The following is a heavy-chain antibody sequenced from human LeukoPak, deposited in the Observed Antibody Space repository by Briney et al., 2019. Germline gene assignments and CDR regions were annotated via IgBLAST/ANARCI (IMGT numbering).Heavy chain of an antibody. J-gene: IGHJ3*02. Sequence: TSETLSLTCTVSGGSISSYYWSWIRQPAGKGLEWIGRIYTSGSTNYNPSLKSRVTISVDTSKNQFSLKLSSVTAADTAVYYCARIGYSGSRRNLFGIWGQGTMVTVSS. D-gene: IGHD1-26*01. CDR2: IYTSGST. V-gene: IGHV4-4*07. CDR1: GGSISSYY. CDR3: ARIGYSGSRRNLFGI.